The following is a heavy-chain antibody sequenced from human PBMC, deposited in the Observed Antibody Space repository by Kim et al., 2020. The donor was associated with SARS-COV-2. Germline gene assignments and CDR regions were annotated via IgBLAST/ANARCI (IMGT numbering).Heavy chain of an antibody. Sequence: GGSLRLSCTASGFTFGDYAMSWVRQAPGKGLEWVGFIRSKAYGGTTEYAASVKGRFTISRDDSKSIAYLQMNSLKTEDTAVYYCTFISIYDSSGYYYDYWGQGTLVTVSS. V-gene: IGHV3-49*04. J-gene: IGHJ4*02. CDR1: GFTFGDYA. D-gene: IGHD3-22*01. CDR3: TFISIYDSSGYYYDY. CDR2: IRSKAYGGTT.